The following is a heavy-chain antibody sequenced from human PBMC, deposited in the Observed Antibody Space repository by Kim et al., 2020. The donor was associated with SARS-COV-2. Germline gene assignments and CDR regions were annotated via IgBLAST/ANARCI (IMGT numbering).Heavy chain of an antibody. J-gene: IGHJ6*01. D-gene: IGHD3-10*01. CDR2: IYYSGST. CDR1: GGSIISYY. Sequence: SETLSLTCTVSGGSIISYYWIWIRQSPGKGLEWLGNIYYSGSTQYKPSLKSRVTISLDTPKNLFSLKLSSVCAADTAVYYYARDIRSGYGYNFYGMD. V-gene: IGHV4-59*13. CDR3: ARDIRSGYGYNFYGMD.